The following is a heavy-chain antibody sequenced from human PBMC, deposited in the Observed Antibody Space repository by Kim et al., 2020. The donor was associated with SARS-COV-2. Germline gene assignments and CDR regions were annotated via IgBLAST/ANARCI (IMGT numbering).Heavy chain of an antibody. CDR1: GFTFSSFS. D-gene: IGHD2-15*01. Sequence: GGSLRLSCAASGFTFSSFSLNWVRQAPGKGLEWVSYIGSGSENIYYADSVKGRFTIYRDNAKNSLYLQMTSLRAEDTAVYYCAREVEDSWGQGTLGTLSS. CDR3: AREVEDS. CDR2: IGSGSENI. V-gene: IGHV3-48*04. J-gene: IGHJ5*01.